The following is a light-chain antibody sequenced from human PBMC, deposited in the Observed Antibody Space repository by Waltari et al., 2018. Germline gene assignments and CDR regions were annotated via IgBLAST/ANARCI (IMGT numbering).Light chain of an antibody. CDR1: SSNIGAGYD. J-gene: IGLJ2*01. CDR3: QSYDRLSGSV. CDR2: GNT. Sequence: QSVLTQPPSVSGAPGQRVTISCTGSSSNIGAGYDVHWYQQLPGTAPKLVIYGNTTRPSGVPDLFAGSKSATSASLAITGLQAEDEADYYCQSYDRLSGSVFGGGTKLTVL. V-gene: IGLV1-40*01.